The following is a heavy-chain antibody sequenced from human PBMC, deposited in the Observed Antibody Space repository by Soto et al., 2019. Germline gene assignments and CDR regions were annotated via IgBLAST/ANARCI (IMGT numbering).Heavy chain of an antibody. Sequence: PGGSLRLSCVASGFTFSRFAMSWVRQAPGKGLEWVSTISPPGGTTFYADSARGRFTISRDNSKNTLYLELNSLRAEDTAIYYCAKDLTPIQLWPSSFDFWGQGTLVTVS. D-gene: IGHD5-18*01. CDR2: ISPPGGTT. CDR3: AKDLTPIQLWPSSFDF. J-gene: IGHJ4*02. CDR1: GFTFSRFA. V-gene: IGHV3-23*01.